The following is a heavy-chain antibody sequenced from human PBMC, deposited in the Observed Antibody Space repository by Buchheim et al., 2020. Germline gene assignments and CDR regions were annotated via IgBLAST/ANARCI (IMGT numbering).Heavy chain of an antibody. D-gene: IGHD5/OR15-5a*01. CDR1: GGSISSSSYY. Sequence: QLQLQESGPGLVKPSETLSLTCTVSGGSISSSSYYWGWIRQPPGKGLEWIGSIYYSGSTYYNPSLKSRVTLPVDTSKEQYPLKLSSVTAADTAVYYCAREGHEYSVYDDDTNWFDPWGQGTL. CDR2: IYYSGST. J-gene: IGHJ5*02. CDR3: AREGHEYSVYDDDTNWFDP. V-gene: IGHV4-39*07.